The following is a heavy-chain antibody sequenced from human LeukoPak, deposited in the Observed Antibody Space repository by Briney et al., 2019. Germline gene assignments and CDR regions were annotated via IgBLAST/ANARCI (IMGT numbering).Heavy chain of an antibody. CDR1: GGTFSSYT. Sequence: ASVKVSCKASGGTFSSYTISWVRQAPGQGLEWMGRIIPILGIANYAQKFQGRVTITADKSTSTAYMELSSLRSEDTAVYYCASSVAVLLYGSGCYQSLDVWGKGTTVTVSS. D-gene: IGHD3-10*01. J-gene: IGHJ6*04. CDR2: IIPILGIA. V-gene: IGHV1-69*02. CDR3: ASSVAVLLYGSGCYQSLDV.